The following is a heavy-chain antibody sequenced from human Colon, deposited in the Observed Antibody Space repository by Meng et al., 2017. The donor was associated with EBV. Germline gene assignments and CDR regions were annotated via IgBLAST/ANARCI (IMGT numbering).Heavy chain of an antibody. Sequence: QVRLHVSGPGLVKPSQXLSLTCTVSVGSLNSGDYYWSWFRQPPGKGLEWMCYIYYTGRTYYNPSLKSRVTISMDTSKNQFSLRLSSVTAADTAVYYCARNYYFDYWGQGTLVTVSS. J-gene: IGHJ4*02. CDR1: VGSLNSGDYY. CDR2: IYYTGRT. V-gene: IGHV4-30-4*01. CDR3: ARNYYFDY.